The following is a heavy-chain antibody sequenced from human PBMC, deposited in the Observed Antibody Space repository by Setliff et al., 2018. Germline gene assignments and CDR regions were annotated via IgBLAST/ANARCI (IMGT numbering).Heavy chain of an antibody. CDR2: IIPSTGNT. CDR3: VRERRGGHFDY. V-gene: IGHV1-69*04. Sequence: SVKVSCKASGDSFNNYAISWVRQAPGQGLEWMTMIIPSTGNTNYAQKFQGRVTMTADTSTNTVYMDLSSLGSEDTAVYYCVRERRGGHFDYWGQGTLVTVSS. J-gene: IGHJ4*02. CDR1: GDSFNNYA.